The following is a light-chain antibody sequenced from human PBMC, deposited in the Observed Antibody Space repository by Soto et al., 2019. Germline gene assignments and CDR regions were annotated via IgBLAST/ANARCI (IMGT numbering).Light chain of an antibody. J-gene: IGLJ1*01. CDR3: SSFTSNRIYV. Sequence: QSVLTQPASVSGSPGQSITISCTGTSSDIGNYDFVSWYQQVPGTAPKAMIYEVSSRPSGVSNRFSGSKSGNTASLTSSGLQPEDEADYYCSSFTSNRIYVFGPGTKLTVL. V-gene: IGLV2-14*01. CDR2: EVS. CDR1: SSDIGNYDF.